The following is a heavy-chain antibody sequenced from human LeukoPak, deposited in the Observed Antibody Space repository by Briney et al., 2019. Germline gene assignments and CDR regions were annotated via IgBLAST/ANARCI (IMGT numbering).Heavy chain of an antibody. J-gene: IGHJ5*02. D-gene: IGHD2-8*01. CDR1: GGTFSSYA. CDR3: ASPNPRGQWFDP. CDR2: IIPIFGTA. Sequence: SVKVSCKASGGTFSSYAISWVRQAPGQGLEWMGGIIPIFGTANYAQKFQGRVTITADESTSTAYMELSSLRSEDTAVYYCASPNPRGQWFDPWGQGTLVTVSS. V-gene: IGHV1-69*01.